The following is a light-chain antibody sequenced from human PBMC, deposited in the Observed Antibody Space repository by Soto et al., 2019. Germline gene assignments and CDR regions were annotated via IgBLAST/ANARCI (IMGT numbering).Light chain of an antibody. V-gene: IGKV1-39*01. Sequence: DIQMTQSPSTLSASVGDRVTITCRASQSISSWLAWYQQKPGKAPKLLIYDASSLQSGVPSRFSGSGSGTDFTLTISSLQPEDFATYYCQQSYSTLLVTFGQGTRLEIK. CDR2: DAS. CDR3: QQSYSTLLVT. J-gene: IGKJ5*01. CDR1: QSISSW.